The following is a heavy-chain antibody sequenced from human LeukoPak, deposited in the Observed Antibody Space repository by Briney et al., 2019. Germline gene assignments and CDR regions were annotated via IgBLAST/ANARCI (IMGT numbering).Heavy chain of an antibody. CDR2: INPNSGGT. Sequence: ASVKVSCKASGYTFTGYYMHWVRQAPGQGLEWMGWINPNSGGTNYAQKFQGRVTMTRDTSISTAYMELSRLRSDDTAVYYCARDYYDSSGYYYGGAFDIWGQGTMVTVSS. CDR3: ARDYYDSSGYYYGGAFDI. CDR1: GYTFTGYY. D-gene: IGHD3-22*01. V-gene: IGHV1-2*02. J-gene: IGHJ3*02.